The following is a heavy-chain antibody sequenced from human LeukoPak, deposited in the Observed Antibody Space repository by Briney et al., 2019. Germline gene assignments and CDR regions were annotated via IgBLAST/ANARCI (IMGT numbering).Heavy chain of an antibody. CDR2: IYTSGST. V-gene: IGHV4-61*02. D-gene: IGHD4-23*01. CDR1: GGSISSGSYC. Sequence: SETLSLTCTVSGGSISSGSYCWSWIRQPAGKGLEWIGRIYTSGSTNYNPSLKSRVTISVDTSKNQFSLKLSSVTAADTAVYYCARGGPTLVYWGQGTLVTVSS. J-gene: IGHJ4*02. CDR3: ARGGPTLVY.